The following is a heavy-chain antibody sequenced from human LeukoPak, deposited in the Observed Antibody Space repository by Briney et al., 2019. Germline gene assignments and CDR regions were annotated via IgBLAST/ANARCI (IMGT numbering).Heavy chain of an antibody. CDR3: ARVGATFYDY. CDR2: ISSSSSYI. D-gene: IGHD1-26*01. J-gene: IGHJ4*02. Sequence: NAGGSLRLSCAASGFTFSSYSMNWVRQAPGKGPEWVSSISSSSSYIYYADSVKGRFTISRDNAKNSLYLQMNSLRAEDTAVYYCARVGATFYDYWGQGTLVTVSS. V-gene: IGHV3-21*01. CDR1: GFTFSSYS.